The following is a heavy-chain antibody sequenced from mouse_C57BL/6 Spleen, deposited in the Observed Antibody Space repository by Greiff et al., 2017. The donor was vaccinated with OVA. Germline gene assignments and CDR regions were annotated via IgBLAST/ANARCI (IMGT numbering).Heavy chain of an antibody. D-gene: IGHD1-1*01. J-gene: IGHJ1*03. Sequence: VQLQPPGAELVRPGSSVKLSCKASGYTFTSYWMAWVKQRPGQGLEWIGNIYPSDSETHYNQKFKDKATLTVDKSSSTAYMQLSSLTSEDSAVYYCARDYGSSYGYFEVWGTGTTVTVSS. CDR1: GYTFTSYW. V-gene: IGHV1-61*01. CDR3: ARDYGSSYGYFEV. CDR2: IYPSDSET.